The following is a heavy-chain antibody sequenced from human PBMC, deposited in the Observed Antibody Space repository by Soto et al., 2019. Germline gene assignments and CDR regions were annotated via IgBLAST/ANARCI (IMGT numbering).Heavy chain of an antibody. V-gene: IGHV3-21*01. D-gene: IGHD3-10*01. J-gene: IGHJ3*02. Sequence: GGSLRLSCAASGFTFSTYTMNWVRQAPGKGLEWVSSISAGGRSIYYADSLKGRSTVSRDNAKNSLYLQMNSLRAEDTAVYYCARSTPGNPFDIWGQGTMVTVS. CDR2: ISAGGRSI. CDR3: ARSTPGNPFDI. CDR1: GFTFSTYT.